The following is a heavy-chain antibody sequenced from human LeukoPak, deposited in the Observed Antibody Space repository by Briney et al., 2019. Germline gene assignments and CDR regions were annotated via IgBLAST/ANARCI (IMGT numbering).Heavy chain of an antibody. J-gene: IGHJ4*02. CDR1: GFTFSNFW. D-gene: IGHD6-19*01. V-gene: IGHV3-7*05. CDR2: IKQDGSQK. Sequence: GGSLRLSRAASGFTFSNFWMTWVRQAPGKGLEWVAIIKQDGSQKYYVDSVKGRFTISRDNARNSLYLQMNSLRAEDTAVYWAVAGTTYWGQGTLVTVSS. CDR3: VAGTTY.